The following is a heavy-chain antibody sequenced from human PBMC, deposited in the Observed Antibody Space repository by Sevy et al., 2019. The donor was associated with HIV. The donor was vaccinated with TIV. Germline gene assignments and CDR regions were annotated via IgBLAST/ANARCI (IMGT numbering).Heavy chain of an antibody. V-gene: IGHV3-21*01. J-gene: IGHJ4*02. Sequence: GGSLRLSCAASGFTFSSYSMNWVRQAPGKGLEWVSSISSSSSYIYYADSVKGRFTICRDNAKNSLYLQMNSLRAEDTAVYYCARAAYYYDSSGYYYVDYWGQGALVTVSS. D-gene: IGHD3-22*01. CDR2: ISSSSSYI. CDR1: GFTFSSYS. CDR3: ARAAYYYDSSGYYYVDY.